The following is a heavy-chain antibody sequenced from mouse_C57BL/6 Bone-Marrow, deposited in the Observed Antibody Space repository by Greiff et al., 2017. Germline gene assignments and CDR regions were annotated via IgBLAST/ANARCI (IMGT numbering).Heavy chain of an antibody. Sequence: EVKVVESGGGLVKPGGSLKLSCAASGFTFSDYGMHWVRQAPEKGLEWVAYISSGSSTIYYADTVKGRFTISSDNAKNTLFLQMTSLRSEDTAMYYCARLLRDYAMDYWGQGTSVTVSS. D-gene: IGHD1-1*01. V-gene: IGHV5-17*01. CDR3: ARLLRDYAMDY. CDR1: GFTFSDYG. CDR2: ISSGSSTI. J-gene: IGHJ4*01.